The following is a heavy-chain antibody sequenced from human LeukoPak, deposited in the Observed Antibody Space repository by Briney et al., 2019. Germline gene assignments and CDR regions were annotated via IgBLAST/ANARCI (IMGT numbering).Heavy chain of an antibody. J-gene: IGHJ4*02. Sequence: TGGSLRLSCAGSGFTFSSHSMNWVRQAPGKGLEWVSYISSSSSTIYYADSVKGRFTISRDNAKNSLYLQMNSLRAEDTAVYYCAGYCSAVSCRNIDYWGQGTLVTVSS. CDR2: ISSSSSTI. CDR1: GFTFSSHS. V-gene: IGHV3-48*01. D-gene: IGHD2-15*01. CDR3: AGYCSAVSCRNIDY.